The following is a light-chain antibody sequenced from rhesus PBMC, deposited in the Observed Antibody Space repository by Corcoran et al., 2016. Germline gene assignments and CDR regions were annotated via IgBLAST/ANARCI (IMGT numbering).Light chain of an antibody. CDR1: QTISSW. CDR3: QQYASSPYS. Sequence: DIQMTQSPSSLSASVGDTVTITCRASQTISSWLAWYQQKPGKAPDLRIYKASKLQSGVPSRFSGSGSGTDFTLTISSLQSEDIATYYCQQYASSPYSFGQGTKVEI. CDR2: KAS. V-gene: IGKV1-22*01. J-gene: IGKJ2*01.